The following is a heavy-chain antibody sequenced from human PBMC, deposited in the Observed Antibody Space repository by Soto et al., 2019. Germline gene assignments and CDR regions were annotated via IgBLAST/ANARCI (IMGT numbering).Heavy chain of an antibody. Sequence: ASVKVSCKASGYTFTSYYMHWVRQAPGQGLEWMGIINPSGGSTSYAQKFQGRVTMTEDTSTDTAYMELSSLRSEDTAVYYCATGRVPAGISWVDYWGQGTLVTVSS. J-gene: IGHJ4*02. CDR3: ATGRVPAGISWVDY. V-gene: IGHV1-46*01. D-gene: IGHD2-2*01. CDR2: INPSGGST. CDR1: GYTFTSYY.